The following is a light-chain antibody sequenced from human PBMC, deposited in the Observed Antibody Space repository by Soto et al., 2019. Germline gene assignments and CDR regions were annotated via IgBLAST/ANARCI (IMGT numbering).Light chain of an antibody. J-gene: IGKJ4*01. CDR1: QGISNY. CDR3: QKYSGAPALP. V-gene: IGKV1-27*01. CDR2: AAS. Sequence: DIQMTQSPSSLSASVGDRVTITCRASQGISNYLAWYQQKPGKVPKLLIYAASTLQSGVPSRFSGSGSGTDFTLTISSLQPEDVVTYCCQKYSGAPALPFGGGSNLGIK.